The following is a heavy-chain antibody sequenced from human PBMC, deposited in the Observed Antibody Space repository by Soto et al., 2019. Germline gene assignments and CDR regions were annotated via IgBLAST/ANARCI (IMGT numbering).Heavy chain of an antibody. D-gene: IGHD3-16*01. CDR1: GFTFSDYY. CDR2: ISSSSSYT. V-gene: IGHV3-11*06. Sequence: QVQLVESGGGLVKPGGSLSLSCAASGFTFSDYYMSWIRQAPGKGLEWVSYISSSSSYTNYADSVKGRFTISRDNAKNSLYLQMNSLRAEDTAVYYCARVGEDWYFDLWGRGTLVTVSS. CDR3: ARVGEDWYFDL. J-gene: IGHJ2*01.